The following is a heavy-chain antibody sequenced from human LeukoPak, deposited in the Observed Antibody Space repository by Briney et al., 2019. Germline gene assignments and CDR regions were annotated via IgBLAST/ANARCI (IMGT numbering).Heavy chain of an antibody. CDR1: GYTFTNYF. J-gene: IGHJ4*02. CDR2: VKTSVDSA. V-gene: IGHV1-46*01. Sequence: GASVKVSCKASGYTFTNYFIHWVRQAPGQGLEWMGLVKTSVDSASYAQSFQGRVTMTRDTSTSTVYMELSSLKSEDVAVYYCARYSSSSSLDYWGQGTLVTVSS. D-gene: IGHD6-6*01. CDR3: ARYSSSSSLDY.